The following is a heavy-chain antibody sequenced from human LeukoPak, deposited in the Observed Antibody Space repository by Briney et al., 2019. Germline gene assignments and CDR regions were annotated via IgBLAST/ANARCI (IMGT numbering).Heavy chain of an antibody. Sequence: GGSLRLSCATSGFTFRSYTMNWVRQAPGKGLEWVSYISSSATIYQADSVKGRFTISRDNAKNSLYLQMNSLRAEDTAVYYCGRAVAGRFDYWGQGTLVTVSS. CDR3: GRAVAGRFDY. D-gene: IGHD6-19*01. CDR2: ISSSATI. V-gene: IGHV3-48*01. CDR1: GFTFRSYT. J-gene: IGHJ4*02.